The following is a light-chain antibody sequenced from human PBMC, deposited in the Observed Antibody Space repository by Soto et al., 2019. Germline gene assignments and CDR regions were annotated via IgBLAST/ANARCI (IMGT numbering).Light chain of an antibody. CDR3: QQSYSAPYT. CDR2: AAS. J-gene: IGKJ2*01. V-gene: IGKV1-39*01. Sequence: DIQMTQSPSSLSASVGDRVIITCRASQSISTSLNWFQQKPGKAPKLLMYAASSFQRGVPSRFRGSGSGTDFTLTISSLQPEDFATYFCQQSYSAPYTFGQGTKLDIK. CDR1: QSISTS.